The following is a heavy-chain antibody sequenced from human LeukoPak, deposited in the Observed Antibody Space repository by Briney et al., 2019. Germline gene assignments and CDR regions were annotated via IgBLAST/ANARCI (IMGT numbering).Heavy chain of an antibody. CDR1: GGTFSSYA. CDR3: ARVGSGSLDY. Sequence: ASVKVSCKASGGTFSSYAISWVRQAPGQGLEWMGGIIPIFGTANYAQKFQGRVTITADESTSTAYMELRSLRSDDTAVYYCARVGSGSLDYWGQGTLVTVSS. CDR2: IIPIFGTA. D-gene: IGHD3-10*01. J-gene: IGHJ4*02. V-gene: IGHV1-69*13.